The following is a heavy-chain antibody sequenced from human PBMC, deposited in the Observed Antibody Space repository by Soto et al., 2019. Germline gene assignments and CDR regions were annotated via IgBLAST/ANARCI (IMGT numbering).Heavy chain of an antibody. D-gene: IGHD4-17*01. Sequence: SETLSLTCTVSGGSIRSPSYNWGWVRQPPGKGPEWIGSFFYGGSTHYNPSLTSRLAISVDTARSQVSLNLTSVTAADTAIYYCATVASTHFDSWGPGTLVTVSS. V-gene: IGHV4-39*01. CDR3: ATVASTHFDS. J-gene: IGHJ4*02. CDR1: GGSIRSPSYN. CDR2: FFYGGST.